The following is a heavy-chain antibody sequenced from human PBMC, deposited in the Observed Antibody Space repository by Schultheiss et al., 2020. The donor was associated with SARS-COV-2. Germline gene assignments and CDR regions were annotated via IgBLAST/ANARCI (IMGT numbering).Heavy chain of an antibody. CDR1: GDSISSSTW. J-gene: IGHJ4*02. CDR2: IHHSGTS. V-gene: IGHV4-4*02. D-gene: IGHD4-11*01. Sequence: SETLSLTCAVSGDSISSSTWWSWVRQPPGRGLEWIGEIHHSGTSNYNPSLKSRVTISVDKSKNQFSLNLSSVTAADTAMYYCASGPGGDYSNYGGGYWGQGTLVTVSS. CDR3: ASGPGGDYSNYGGGY.